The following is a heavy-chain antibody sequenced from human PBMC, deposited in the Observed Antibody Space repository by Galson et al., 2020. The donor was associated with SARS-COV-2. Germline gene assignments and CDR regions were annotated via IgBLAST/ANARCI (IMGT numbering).Heavy chain of an antibody. V-gene: IGHV3-11*01. Sequence: NSGGSLRLSCAASGFTFSDYYMSWIRQAPGKGLEWVSYISSSGSTIYYADSVKGRFTISRDNAKNSLYLQMNSLRAEDTAVYYCARAPLRFLEWGYYYYYMDVWGKWTTVTVSS. D-gene: IGHD3-3*01. CDR2: ISSSGSTI. J-gene: IGHJ6*03. CDR3: ARAPLRFLEWGYYYYYMDV. CDR1: GFTFSDYY.